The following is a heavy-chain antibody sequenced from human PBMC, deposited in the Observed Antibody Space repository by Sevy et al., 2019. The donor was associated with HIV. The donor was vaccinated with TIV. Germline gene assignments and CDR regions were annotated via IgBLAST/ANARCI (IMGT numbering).Heavy chain of an antibody. CDR1: GFTFDDYG. J-gene: IGHJ3*02. CDR2: INWNGGST. D-gene: IGHD6-13*01. Sequence: GGSLRLSCAASGFTFDDYGMSWVRQAPGKGLEWVSGINWNGGSTGYADSVKGRFTISRDNAKNSLYLQMNSLRAEDTALYYCARISSSWSDDAFDIWGQGTMFTVSS. CDR3: ARISSSWSDDAFDI. V-gene: IGHV3-20*04.